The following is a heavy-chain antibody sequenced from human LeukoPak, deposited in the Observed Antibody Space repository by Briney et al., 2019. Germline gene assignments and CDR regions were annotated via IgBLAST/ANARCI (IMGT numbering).Heavy chain of an antibody. J-gene: IGHJ4*02. V-gene: IGHV4-59*01. Sequence: SETLSLTCTVSGGSINNYYWSWIRQPPGKGLEWIGYIYYSGSTNYNPSLKSRVTISVDTSKNQFSLKLSSVTAADTAVYYCARADLDYYGSGRLAYWGQGTLVTVSS. CDR3: ARADLDYYGSGRLAY. CDR1: GGSINNYY. D-gene: IGHD3-10*01. CDR2: IYYSGST.